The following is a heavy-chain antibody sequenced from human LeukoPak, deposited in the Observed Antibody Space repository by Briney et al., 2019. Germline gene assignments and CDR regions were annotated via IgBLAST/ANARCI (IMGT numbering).Heavy chain of an antibody. J-gene: IGHJ4*02. D-gene: IGHD6-13*01. CDR3: ARVAAAYYFDY. V-gene: IGHV3-30-3*01. CDR2: ISYDGSNK. Sequence: PGRSLRLSCAASGFTFSSYAMHWVRQAPGKGLEWVAVISYDGSNKYYADSVKGRFTISRDNSKNTLYLQMNSLRAEDTAVYYCARVAAAYYFDYWGQGTLVTVSS. CDR1: GFTFSSYA.